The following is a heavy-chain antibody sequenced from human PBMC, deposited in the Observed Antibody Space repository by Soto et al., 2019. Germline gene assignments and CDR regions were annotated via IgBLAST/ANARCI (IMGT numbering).Heavy chain of an antibody. CDR2: IYYSGST. CDR1: GCSVSSGSYY. CDR3: ARGIGWYYGMDV. J-gene: IGHJ6*04. V-gene: IGHV4-61*01. Sequence: PXETLSLTCTVSGCSVSSGSYYWSWIRQPPGKGLEWIGYIYYSGSTNYNPSLKSRVTISVDTSKNQFSLKLSSVTAADTAVYYCARGIGWYYGMDVWGKGTTVTVS. D-gene: IGHD6-19*01.